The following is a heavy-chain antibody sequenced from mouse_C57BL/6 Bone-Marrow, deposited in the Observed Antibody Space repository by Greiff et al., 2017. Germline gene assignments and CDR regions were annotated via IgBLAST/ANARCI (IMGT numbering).Heavy chain of an antibody. CDR2: IYPRSGNT. J-gene: IGHJ3*01. D-gene: IGHD2-1*01. V-gene: IGHV1-81*01. Sequence: QVQLQQSGAELARPGASVKLSCKASGYTFTSYGISWVKQRTGQGLEWIGEIYPRSGNTYYNETFKGKATLTADKSSSTAYMELRSLTSEDSAVYFCARSGGNSAWFAYWGQGTLVTVSA. CDR3: ARSGGNSAWFAY. CDR1: GYTFTSYG.